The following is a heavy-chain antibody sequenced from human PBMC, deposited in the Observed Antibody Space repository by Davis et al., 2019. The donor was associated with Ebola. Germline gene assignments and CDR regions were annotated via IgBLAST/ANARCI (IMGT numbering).Heavy chain of an antibody. J-gene: IGHJ4*02. D-gene: IGHD3-16*01. Sequence: GGSLRLSCAASGFTFSSYWMTWVRQAPEKGLEWVATIKADGSAKYYVDSVKGRFTISRDDSKNTAYLQMNSLKTEDTAVYYCTHNWGTIDYWGQGTLVTVSS. CDR2: IKADGSAK. V-gene: IGHV3-7*03. CDR1: GFTFSSYW. CDR3: THNWGTIDY.